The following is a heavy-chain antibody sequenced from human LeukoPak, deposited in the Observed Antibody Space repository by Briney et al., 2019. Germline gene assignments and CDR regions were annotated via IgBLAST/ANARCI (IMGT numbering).Heavy chain of an antibody. CDR2: ITRDGSTT. D-gene: IGHD3-10*01. CDR1: GSDFSSHS. V-gene: IGHV3-74*03. J-gene: IGHJ5*01. Sequence: GGSLRLSCAASGSDFSSHSMHWVRQPPGEGLVWVSRITRDGSTTTYADSVKGRFTISRDSAKNTLYLQMNSLRVEDTAVYYCTRSPYYNGYDSWGQGTLVAVSS. CDR3: TRSPYYNGYDS.